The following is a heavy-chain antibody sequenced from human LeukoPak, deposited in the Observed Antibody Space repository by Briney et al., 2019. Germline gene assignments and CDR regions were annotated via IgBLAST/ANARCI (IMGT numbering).Heavy chain of an antibody. V-gene: IGHV4-34*01. CDR1: GGSFSGYY. J-gene: IGHJ3*02. CDR2: INHSGST. Sequence: SETLSLTCAVYGGSFSGYYWSWIRQPPGKGLEGIGEINHSGSTNYNPSLKSRVTISVDTSKNQFSLKLSSVTAADTAVYYCAREPMVRGHSRTAFDIWGQGTMVTVSS. CDR3: AREPMVRGHSRTAFDI. D-gene: IGHD3-10*01.